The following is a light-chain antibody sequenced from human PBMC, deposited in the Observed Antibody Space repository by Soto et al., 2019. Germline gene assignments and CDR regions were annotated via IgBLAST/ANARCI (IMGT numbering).Light chain of an antibody. CDR2: GAS. V-gene: IGKV3-20*01. J-gene: IGKJ2*01. CDR3: QKYGSSSYT. CDR1: QSVDSSY. Sequence: EIVLTQSPGTLSLSPGERATLSCRASQSVDSSYLAWYQQKPGQAPRLLIFGASSRATDIPDRFSGSGSGTDFTLTISRLEPEDFAVYYCQKYGSSSYTFGQGTKLQIK.